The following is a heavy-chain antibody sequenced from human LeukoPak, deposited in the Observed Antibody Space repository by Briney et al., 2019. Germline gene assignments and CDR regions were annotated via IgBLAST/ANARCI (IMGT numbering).Heavy chain of an antibody. CDR3: ARSMRKAYYYYGMDV. V-gene: IGHV3-48*03. J-gene: IGHJ6*02. CDR2: ISSSGSTI. Sequence: GGSLRLSCAASGFTFSSYEMNWVRQAPGKGLEWVSYISSSGSTIYYADSVKGRFTISRDNAKNSLYLQMNSLRAEDTAAYYCARSMRKAYYYYGMDVWGQGTTVTVSS. CDR1: GFTFSSYE.